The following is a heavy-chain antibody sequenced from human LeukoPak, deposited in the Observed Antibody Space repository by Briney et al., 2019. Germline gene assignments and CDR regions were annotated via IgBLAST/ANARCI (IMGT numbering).Heavy chain of an antibody. V-gene: IGHV3-48*03. CDR3: ARDPGYSSSWPNPFDY. J-gene: IGHJ4*02. CDR2: ISSGASTI. CDR1: GFTFSSYE. Sequence: LGGSLRLSCVASGFTFSSYEMNWVRQAPGKGLEWVSYISSGASTICYADSVKGRFTISRDNAKNSLYLQMNSLRAEDTAVYYCARDPGYSSSWPNPFDYWGQGTLVTVSS. D-gene: IGHD6-13*01.